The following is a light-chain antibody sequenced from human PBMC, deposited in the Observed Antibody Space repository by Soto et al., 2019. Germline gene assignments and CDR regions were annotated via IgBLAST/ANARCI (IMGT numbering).Light chain of an antibody. CDR1: QRGLHSSDIENY. J-gene: IGKJ1*01. V-gene: IGKV4-1*01. CDR3: QQYRSPPWT. CDR2: WAS. Sequence: DIVMTQSPDSLAVSLGERATINCKSSQRGLHSSDIENYLAWYQQKAGQPPKLLIYWASARESGVPDRFSGSGSGTDFTLTISSLQAEDVAVYYCQQYRSPPWTFGQATKVEI.